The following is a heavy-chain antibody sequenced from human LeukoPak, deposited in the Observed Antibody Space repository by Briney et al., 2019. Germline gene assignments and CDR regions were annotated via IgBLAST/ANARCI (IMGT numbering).Heavy chain of an antibody. Sequence: GGSLRLSCAASGFTFSSYWMSWVRQAPGKGLEWVANIKHDGSEKYYVDSVKGRFTISRDNAKNSLYLQMNSLRAEDTAVYYCARLRRNSDRSDFFYYYDHWGQGTLVTVSS. CDR3: ARLRRNSDRSDFFYYYDH. D-gene: IGHD3-22*01. CDR1: GFTFSSYW. V-gene: IGHV3-7*01. J-gene: IGHJ4*02. CDR2: IKHDGSEK.